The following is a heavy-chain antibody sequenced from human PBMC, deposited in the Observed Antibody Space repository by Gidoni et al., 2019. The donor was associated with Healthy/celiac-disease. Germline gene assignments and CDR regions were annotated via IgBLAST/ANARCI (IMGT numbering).Heavy chain of an antibody. CDR1: GSSFTSYW. D-gene: IGHD3-10*01. CDR2: IYPGDSDT. Sequence: EVQLVQSGAEVNKPGESLPTSCQGSGSSFTSYWIGRVRQMPGKGLGWKGIIYPGDSDTRYSPSFQGQVTISADKSISTAYLQWGSLKASDTAMYYCARGYGSGSYQFDYWGQGTLVTVSS. CDR3: ARGYGSGSYQFDY. J-gene: IGHJ4*02. V-gene: IGHV5-51*01.